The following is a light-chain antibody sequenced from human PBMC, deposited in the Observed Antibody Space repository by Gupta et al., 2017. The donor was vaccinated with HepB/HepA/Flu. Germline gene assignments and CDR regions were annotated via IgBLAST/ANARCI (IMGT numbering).Light chain of an antibody. CDR1: PGAVPSGHY. CDR2: DTS. Sequence: QAVVTQEPSLTVSPGGTVTLTSGSSPGAVPSGHYPYWFQHKPGQAPRTMIYDTSNKHHWTPARFEGSLLGGKDALTLSGAQPEDEAEYYCLLSCSGARLYVFGTGTKVTVL. CDR3: LLSCSGARLYV. J-gene: IGLJ1*01. V-gene: IGLV7-46*01.